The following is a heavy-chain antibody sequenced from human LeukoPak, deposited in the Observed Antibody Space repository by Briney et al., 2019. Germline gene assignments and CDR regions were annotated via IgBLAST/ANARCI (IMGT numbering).Heavy chain of an antibody. V-gene: IGHV4-30-4*01. CDR3: ASPPSVAGSYAFDI. CDR1: GGSISSGDYY. CDR2: IYYSGSA. Sequence: PSQTLSLTCTVSGGSISSGDYYWSWIRQPPGKGLEWIGYIYYSGSAYYNPSLKSRVTISVDTSKNQFSLKLSSVTAADTAVYYCASPPSVAGSYAFDIWGQGTMVTVSS. J-gene: IGHJ3*02. D-gene: IGHD6-19*01.